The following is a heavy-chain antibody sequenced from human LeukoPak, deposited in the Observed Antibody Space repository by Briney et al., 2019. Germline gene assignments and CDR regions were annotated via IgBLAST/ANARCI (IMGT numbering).Heavy chain of an antibody. CDR3: ARHDSSGPYNAFDI. Sequence: SETLSLTCTVSGGSIRSSSYYWGWIRQPPGKGLEWIGSIYYSGSTYYNPSLKSRVSISGDTSKNQFSLKLSSVTAADTAVYYCARHDSSGPYNAFDIWGQGTKVTVSS. D-gene: IGHD3-22*01. J-gene: IGHJ3*02. CDR1: GGSIRSSSYY. CDR2: IYYSGST. V-gene: IGHV4-39*01.